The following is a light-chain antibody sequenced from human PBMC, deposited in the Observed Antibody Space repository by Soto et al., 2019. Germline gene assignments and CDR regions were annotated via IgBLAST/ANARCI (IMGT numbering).Light chain of an antibody. J-gene: IGLJ3*02. V-gene: IGLV2-14*01. CDR1: SSDVGGYNY. CDR3: SSYTSSSTRV. CDR2: EVS. Sequence: QSALTQPASVSGSPGQSITISCTGDSSDVGGYNYVSWYQQHPGKAPKLMIYEVSNRPSGVSNRFSGSKSGNTASLTISGLQAEDAADYYCSSYTSSSTRVFGGGTKLTVL.